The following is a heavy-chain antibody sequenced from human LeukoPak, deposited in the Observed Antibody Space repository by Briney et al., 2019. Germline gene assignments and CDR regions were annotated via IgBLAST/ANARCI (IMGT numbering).Heavy chain of an antibody. Sequence: GGSLRLSCAASGFTFSSYSMNWVRQAPGKGLEWVSSISSSSSYIYYADSVKGRFTISRDNAKNSLYLQMNSLRAEDTAVYYCARGHQRKPYWYFDLWGRGTLVTVSS. CDR1: GFTFSSYS. J-gene: IGHJ2*01. CDR3: ARGHQRKPYWYFDL. V-gene: IGHV3-21*01. CDR2: ISSSSSYI.